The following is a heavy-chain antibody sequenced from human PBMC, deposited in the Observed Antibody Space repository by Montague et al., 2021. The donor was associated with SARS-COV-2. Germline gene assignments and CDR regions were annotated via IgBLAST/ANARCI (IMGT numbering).Heavy chain of an antibody. CDR2: NYDSGST. D-gene: IGHD3-22*01. V-gene: IGHV4-39*01. CDR3: ARHGKTRIAMIVVVIGYFDY. J-gene: IGHJ4*02. CDR1: GGSISSSFYY. Sequence: SETLSLTCTVSGGSISSSFYYWGWIRQPPGKGLEGVRSNYDSGSTYYTPTVKIPVTISGDTSKNQFSLQPSSVTAADTALYYCARHGKTRIAMIVVVIGYFDYWGQGTLVTVSS.